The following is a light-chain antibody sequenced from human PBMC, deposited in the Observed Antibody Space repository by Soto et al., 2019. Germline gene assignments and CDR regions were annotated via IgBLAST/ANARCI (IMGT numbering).Light chain of an antibody. CDR1: QGLSHY. CDR3: QQYNSYSLT. Sequence: DIQMTQSPSSLSASVGDRVTITCRASQGLSHYLAWYQQKPGKAPKLLIYDASSLESVVPSRFSGSGSGTEFTLTISSLQPDDFATYYCQQYNSYSLTFGQGTRLEI. J-gene: IGKJ5*01. V-gene: IGKV1-16*01. CDR2: DAS.